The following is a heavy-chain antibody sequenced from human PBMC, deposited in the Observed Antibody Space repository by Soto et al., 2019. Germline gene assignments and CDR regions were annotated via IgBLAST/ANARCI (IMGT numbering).Heavy chain of an antibody. D-gene: IGHD1-26*01. J-gene: IGHJ5*02. CDR2: IWYDGSNK. CDR3: ARDSGSYSSGWFDP. Sequence: QVQLVESGGGVVQPGGSLRLSCAASGFTFSNYGMHWVRQAPGKGLEWVAGIWYDGSNKKYVDSVKGRITISRDNSKKWLYLQVSSLRADDTAVYYCARDSGSYSSGWFDPWGQGTLVTVSS. CDR1: GFTFSNYG. V-gene: IGHV3-33*01.